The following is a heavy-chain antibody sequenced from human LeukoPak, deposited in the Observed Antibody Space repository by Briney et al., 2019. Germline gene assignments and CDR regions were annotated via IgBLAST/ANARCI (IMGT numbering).Heavy chain of an antibody. CDR2: INPKSGLT. CDR1: GYTFTDFH. Sequence: GASVKVSCKASGYTFTDFHIHWVRQAPGQGLEWMAWINPKSGLTHSAQKFQDKVTMTRDTSISTTYMELSRLRSDDTAVYFCARDPSRDGYNHLDYWGQGTLVTVSS. V-gene: IGHV1-2*02. CDR3: ARDPSRDGYNHLDY. J-gene: IGHJ4*02. D-gene: IGHD5-24*01.